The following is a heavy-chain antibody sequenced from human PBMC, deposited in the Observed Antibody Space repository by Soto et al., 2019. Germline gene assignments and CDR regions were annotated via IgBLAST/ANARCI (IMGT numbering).Heavy chain of an antibody. CDR2: INPNSGGT. J-gene: IGHJ4*02. V-gene: IGHV1-2*02. D-gene: IGHD6-13*01. CDR1: GYTFTGYY. Sequence: VASVKVSCKASGYTFTGYYMHWVRQAPGQGLEWMGWINPNSGGTNYAQKFQGRVTMTRDTSISTAYMELSRLRSDDTAVYYCARVISLAYGRGNTRRAAALFDYWGQGTLVTVSS. CDR3: ARVISLAYGRGNTRRAAALFDY.